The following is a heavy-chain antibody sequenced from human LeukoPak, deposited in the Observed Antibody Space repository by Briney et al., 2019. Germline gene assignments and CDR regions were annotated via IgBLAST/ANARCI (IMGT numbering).Heavy chain of an antibody. CDR1: GFIVSSNY. CDR3: ARVVDYYGSGNWFDP. V-gene: IGHV3-66*01. D-gene: IGHD3-10*01. CDR2: IYSGGGT. J-gene: IGHJ5*02. Sequence: GGSLRLSCAASGFIVSSNYMSWVRQAPGKGLEWGSLIYSGGGTHYADSVKGRFTISSDNSKNTLYIQMNSLRAEDTAVYYCARVVDYYGSGNWFDPWGQGTLVTVSS.